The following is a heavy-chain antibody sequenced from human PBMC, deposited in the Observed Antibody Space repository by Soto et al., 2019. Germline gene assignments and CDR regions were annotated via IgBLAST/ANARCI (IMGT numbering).Heavy chain of an antibody. CDR3: AREVEARGGEYAY. CDR2: ISGYNGNR. CDR1: GYTFTTYG. J-gene: IGHJ4*02. D-gene: IGHD3-16*01. V-gene: IGHV1-18*01. Sequence: QVQLVQSGAEVKKPGASVKVSCKASGYTFTTYGISWMRQAPGQGLEWMGWISGYNGNRNYAQNLQGRVTVTTDTSTSTAYMELRNLRSDDTAVYYCAREVEARGGEYAYWGQGTLVIVSS.